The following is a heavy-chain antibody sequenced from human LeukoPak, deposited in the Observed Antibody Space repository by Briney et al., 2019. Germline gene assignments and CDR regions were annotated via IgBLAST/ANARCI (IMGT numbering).Heavy chain of an antibody. V-gene: IGHV1-2*02. CDR2: INPDSAGT. CDR3: ARQRGGHEALDI. CDR1: GYTFTVYY. J-gene: IGHJ3*02. Sequence: GASVTVSCKASGYTFTVYYMHWVRQAPGQGLEWMGWINPDSAGTSYAQRFQGRVAMTGDTSISTASMELSRLRSDDTAVYYCARQRGGHEALDIWGPGTMVTVSS. D-gene: IGHD6-25*01.